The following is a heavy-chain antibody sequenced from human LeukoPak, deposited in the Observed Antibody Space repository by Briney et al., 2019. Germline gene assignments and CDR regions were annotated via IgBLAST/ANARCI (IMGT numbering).Heavy chain of an antibody. CDR1: GFTFSSYG. CDR2: IWYDGSNK. D-gene: IGHD1-26*01. J-gene: IGHJ4*02. Sequence: GGSLRLSCAASGFTFSSYGMHWVRQAPGKGLEWVAVIWYDGSNKYYADSVKGRFTISRDNSKNTLYLQMNSLRAEDTAVYYCAKDTDRREEWELLPLPDYWGQGTLVTVSS. CDR3: AKDTDRREEWELLPLPDY. V-gene: IGHV3-33*06.